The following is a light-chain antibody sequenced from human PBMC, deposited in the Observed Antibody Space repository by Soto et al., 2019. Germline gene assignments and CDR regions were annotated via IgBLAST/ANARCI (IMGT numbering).Light chain of an antibody. Sequence: DIQMTQSPSTLSASVGDRVTITCRASQSTSSWLAWYQHKPGKAPKLLIYKTSTLESGVPSRFSGSGAGTEFTLTIGCLQADDFATYYCQQYSSYSYSFGQGTKLEI. CDR3: QQYSSYSYS. CDR1: QSTSSW. J-gene: IGKJ2*03. V-gene: IGKV1-5*03. CDR2: KTS.